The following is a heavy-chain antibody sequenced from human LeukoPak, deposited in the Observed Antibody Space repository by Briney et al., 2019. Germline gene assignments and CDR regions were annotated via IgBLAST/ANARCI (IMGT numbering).Heavy chain of an antibody. CDR2: ISSSSSYI. V-gene: IGHV3-21*01. J-gene: IGHJ1*01. Sequence: GGSLRLSCAASGFTFSSYSMNWVRQAPGKGLEWVSSISSSSSYIYYADSVKGRFTISRDNAKNSLYLQMNSLRAEDTAVYYCASEYSSGLNFQHWGQGTLVTVSS. CDR3: ASEYSSGLNFQH. D-gene: IGHD6-19*01. CDR1: GFTFSSYS.